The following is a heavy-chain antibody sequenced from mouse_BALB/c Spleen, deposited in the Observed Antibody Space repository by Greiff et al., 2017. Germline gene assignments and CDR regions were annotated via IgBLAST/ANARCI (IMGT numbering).Heavy chain of an antibody. CDR2: ISNGGGST. J-gene: IGHJ3*01. CDR3: ARQKYGNYPWFAY. V-gene: IGHV5-12-2*01. Sequence: DVHLVESGGGLVQPGGSLKLSCAASGFTFSSYTMSWVRQTPEKRLEWVAYISNGGGSTYYPDTVKGRFTISRDNAKNTLYLQMSSLKSEDTAMYYCARQKYGNYPWFAYWGQGTLVTVSA. CDR1: GFTFSSYT. D-gene: IGHD2-10*02.